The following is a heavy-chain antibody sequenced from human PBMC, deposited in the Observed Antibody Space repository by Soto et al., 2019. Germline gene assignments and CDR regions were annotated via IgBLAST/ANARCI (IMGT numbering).Heavy chain of an antibody. Sequence: EVQLLESGGGFVHPGWSLRLSCAASGFTFNAYAMTWVRQAPGKGLERVSAIGGSGGNRYYADSVRGRFTIYIDNSKDTVDLQMNSLRAEDTAVYYCARVASDYITSVDNWGQGILVTVSS. J-gene: IGHJ4*02. CDR1: GFTFNAYA. V-gene: IGHV3-23*01. CDR2: IGGSGGNR. D-gene: IGHD4-4*01. CDR3: ARVASDYITSVDN.